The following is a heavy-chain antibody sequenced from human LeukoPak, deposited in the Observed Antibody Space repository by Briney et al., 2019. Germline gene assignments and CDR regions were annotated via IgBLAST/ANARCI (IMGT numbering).Heavy chain of an antibody. CDR2: ISGSGGKT. Sequence: GSLRLSCAASGFTFSSYAMSWVRQAPGKGLEWVSAISGSGGKTYYADSVKGRFTISRDNSKNTLYLQMNSLRAEDTAVYYCAKGVGITMISVRYFDLWGRGTLVTVSS. D-gene: IGHD3-22*01. CDR1: GFTFSSYA. V-gene: IGHV3-23*01. CDR3: AKGVGITMISVRYFDL. J-gene: IGHJ2*01.